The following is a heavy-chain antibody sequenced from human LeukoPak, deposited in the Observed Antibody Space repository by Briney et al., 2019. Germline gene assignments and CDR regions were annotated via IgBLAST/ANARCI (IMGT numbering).Heavy chain of an antibody. Sequence: ASVKVSCKASGYTFTGYYIDWVRQAPGQGLEWMGWINPNSGGTNSAQKFQGRVTMTRDTSISTAYMELSRLRSDDTAVYYCARGSVPTKYSGYDYFGSGWFDPWGQGTLVTVSS. CDR1: GYTFTGYY. CDR2: INPNSGGT. CDR3: ARGSVPTKYSGYDYFGSGWFDP. J-gene: IGHJ5*02. D-gene: IGHD5-12*01. V-gene: IGHV1-2*02.